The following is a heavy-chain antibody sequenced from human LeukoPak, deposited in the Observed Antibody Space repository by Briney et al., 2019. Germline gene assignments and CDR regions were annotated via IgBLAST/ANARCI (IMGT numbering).Heavy chain of an antibody. D-gene: IGHD1-26*01. V-gene: IGHV5-51*01. CDR3: ASATGSYSYFDY. CDR1: GYSFTTHW. J-gene: IGHJ4*02. Sequence: GESLKISXKASGYSFTTHWIGWVLQMPGKGLEWMGIIYPDDSDTKYSPSFQGQVTISADKSISTAFLQWSSLKASDTAMYYCASATGSYSYFDYWGQGTLVTVSS. CDR2: IYPDDSDT.